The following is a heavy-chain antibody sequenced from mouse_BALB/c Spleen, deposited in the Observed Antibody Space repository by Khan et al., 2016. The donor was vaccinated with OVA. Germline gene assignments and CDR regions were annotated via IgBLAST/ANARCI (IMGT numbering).Heavy chain of an antibody. J-gene: IGHJ3*01. CDR1: GYTFTDYY. Sequence: QVQLQQPGAELARPGASVKLSCKASGYTFTDYYINWVKQRTGQGLEWIGEISPGSGDTYYNERFKGKATLTADKSSSTAYMRLSSLTSEASAVYCCARRNYFGYTFAYWGQGTLVTVSA. CDR2: ISPGSGDT. CDR3: ARRNYFGYTFAY. D-gene: IGHD1-2*01. V-gene: IGHV1-77*01.